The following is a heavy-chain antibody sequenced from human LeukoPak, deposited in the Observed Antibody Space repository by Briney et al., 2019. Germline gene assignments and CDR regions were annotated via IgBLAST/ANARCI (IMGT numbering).Heavy chain of an antibody. V-gene: IGHV3-15*01. CDR2: IKSKANGGTT. CDR3: TTNAAVGTWEIFDY. J-gene: IGHJ4*02. CDR1: GFPFTKAW. D-gene: IGHD6-13*01. Sequence: PGGSLRLSCAASGFPFTKAWMTWVRQAPGKGLEWVGRIKSKANGGTTDYAAPVKGRFTISRDDSKNMLHLQIKSLITEDTAVYYCTTNAAVGTWEIFDYWGQGTLVTVS.